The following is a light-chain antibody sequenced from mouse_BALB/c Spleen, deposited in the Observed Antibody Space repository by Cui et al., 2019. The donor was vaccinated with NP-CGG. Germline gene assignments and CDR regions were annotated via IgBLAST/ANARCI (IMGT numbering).Light chain of an antibody. CDR3: ALWYSNHWV. Sequence: QAVVTQESALTTSPGETVTLTCRSSTGAVTASNYANWVQEKPDHLFTGLINGTHNRAPGVPARFSGSLIGDKAALTITGTQTDDEAIYFCALWYSNHWVFGGGTKLTVL. J-gene: IGLJ1*01. V-gene: IGLV1*01. CDR1: TGAVTASNY. CDR2: GTH.